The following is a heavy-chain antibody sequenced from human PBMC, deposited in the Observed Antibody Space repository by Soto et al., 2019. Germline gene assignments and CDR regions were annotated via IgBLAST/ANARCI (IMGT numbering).Heavy chain of an antibody. CDR3: AREGCSSTSCYYDGMDV. V-gene: IGHV4-31*03. J-gene: IGHJ6*02. CDR2: IYYSGST. CDR1: GGSISSGGYY. D-gene: IGHD2-2*01. Sequence: QVQLQESGPGLVKPSQTLSLTCTVSGGSISSGGYYWSWIRQHPGKGLEWIGYIYYSGSTYYNPSLKSRVTLSVDTSKNQFSLKLSSVTAADTAVYYCAREGCSSTSCYYDGMDVWGQGTTVTVSS.